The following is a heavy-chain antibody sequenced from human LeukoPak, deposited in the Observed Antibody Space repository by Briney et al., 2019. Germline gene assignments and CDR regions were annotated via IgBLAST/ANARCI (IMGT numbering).Heavy chain of an antibody. CDR1: GGSISSYY. CDR3: ARGEYYYETDYFDY. J-gene: IGHJ4*02. Sequence: SETLSLTCSVSGGSISSYYWNWIRQPPGKGLEWIGYIYYSGSTNYNPSLKSRVTISVDTSKNQFSLKLSSVTAADTAVYYCARGEYYYETDYFDYWGQGTLVTVSS. D-gene: IGHD3-22*01. CDR2: IYYSGST. V-gene: IGHV4-59*08.